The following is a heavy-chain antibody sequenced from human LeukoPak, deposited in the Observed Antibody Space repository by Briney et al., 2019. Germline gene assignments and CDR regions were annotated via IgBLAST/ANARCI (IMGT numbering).Heavy chain of an antibody. D-gene: IGHD3-3*01. CDR2: IKEDGSDK. CDR1: GFTFSNYW. V-gene: IGHV3-7*03. J-gene: IGHJ4*02. Sequence: GGSLRLSCADSGFTFSNYWMSWVRQTPGKGLEWVANIKEDGSDKYYVDSLKCRFTISRDNAKNSLYLQMNSLRAQDTAVYYCAKDRTRHAYWGQGSLVTVSS. CDR3: AKDRTRHAY.